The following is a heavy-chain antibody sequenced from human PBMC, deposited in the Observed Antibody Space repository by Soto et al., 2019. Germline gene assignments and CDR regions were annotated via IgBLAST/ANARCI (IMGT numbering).Heavy chain of an antibody. CDR2: IYSGGAT. V-gene: IGHV3-66*01. CDR1: GFTVSSNY. J-gene: IGHJ4*01. D-gene: IGHD4-17*01. Sequence: EVHLVESGGGLVQPGGSLRLSCAASGFTVSSNYMTWVRQAPGKGLEWVSVIYSGGATYYADSVKGRFTISRDNSKNTLDLQMYSRRAEDTAVYYYARAPLYGGNSVWGHGTVVTVSS. CDR3: ARAPLYGGNSV.